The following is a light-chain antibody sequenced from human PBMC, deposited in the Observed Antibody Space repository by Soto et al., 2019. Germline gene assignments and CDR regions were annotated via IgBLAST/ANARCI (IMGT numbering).Light chain of an antibody. CDR1: SSDIGGYNY. Sequence: QSALTQPASVSGSPGQSITISCTGTSSDIGGYNYVSWYQQHPGEAPKLMIYEVSNRPSGVSNRFSGSKSGNTASLTISGLQAEDEADYYCCSYTSSSAWVFGGGTTLTVL. CDR3: CSYTSSSAWV. CDR2: EVS. J-gene: IGLJ3*02. V-gene: IGLV2-14*01.